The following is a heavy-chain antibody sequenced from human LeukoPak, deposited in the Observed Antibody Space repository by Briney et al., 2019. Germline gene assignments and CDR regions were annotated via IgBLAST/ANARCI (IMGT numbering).Heavy chain of an antibody. V-gene: IGHV3-48*03. CDR3: ARDRDGYSFGFGY. CDR1: GFTFSSYE. CDR2: ISSSGSTI. D-gene: IGHD5-24*01. Sequence: GGSLRLSCAASGFTFSSYEMNWVRQAPGKGLEWVSYISSSGSTIYYADSVKGRFTISRDNAKNSLYLQMNSLRAEDTAVYYCARDRDGYSFGFGYWGQGTLVTVSS. J-gene: IGHJ4*02.